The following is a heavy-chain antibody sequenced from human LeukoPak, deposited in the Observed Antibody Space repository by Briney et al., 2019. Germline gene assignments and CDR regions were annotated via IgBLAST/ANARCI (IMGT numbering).Heavy chain of an antibody. CDR2: ISVSGGST. Sequence: PGGSLRLPCAASGFTFSSYAMSWVRQAPGKGLEWVSAISVSGGSTYYADSAKGRFTISRDNSKNTLYLQMNSLRAEDTAVYYCAKDQYITIFGTFDYWGQGTLVTVSS. CDR3: AKDQYITIFGTFDY. V-gene: IGHV3-23*01. CDR1: GFTFSSYA. D-gene: IGHD3-3*01. J-gene: IGHJ4*02.